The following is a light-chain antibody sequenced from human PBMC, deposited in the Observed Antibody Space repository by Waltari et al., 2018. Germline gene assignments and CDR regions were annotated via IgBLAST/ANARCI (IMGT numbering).Light chain of an antibody. J-gene: IGKJ4*01. CDR1: QSVSSN. V-gene: IGKV3-15*01. CDR3: QQLDKYPLT. Sequence: EIVMTQSPATLSVSPGERATLSCRASQSVSSNLAWYQQKPGQAPRLLIYGASTRATGIPARFSGSGSGTEFTLTISSLQSEDFAVYYCQQLDKYPLTFGGGTKVEIK. CDR2: GAS.